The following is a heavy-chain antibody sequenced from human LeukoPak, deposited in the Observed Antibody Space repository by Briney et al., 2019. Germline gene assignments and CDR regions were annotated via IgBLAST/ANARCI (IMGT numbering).Heavy chain of an antibody. CDR3: ARAPPLAGPLDY. CDR2: IIPIFGTA. Sequence: SVKVSCKASGGTFGSYAISWVRQAPGQGLEWMGGIIPIFGTANYAQKFQGRVTITTDESTSTAYMELSSLRSEDTAVYYCARAPPLAGPLDYWGQGTLVTVSS. CDR1: GGTFGSYA. V-gene: IGHV1-69*05. J-gene: IGHJ4*02.